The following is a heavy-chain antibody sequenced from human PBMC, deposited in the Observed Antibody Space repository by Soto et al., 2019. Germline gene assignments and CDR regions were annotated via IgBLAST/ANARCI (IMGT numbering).Heavy chain of an antibody. CDR1: GGSFSGYY. Sequence: ASETLSLTCAVYGGSFSGYYWSWIRQPPGKGLEWIGEINHSGSTNYNPSLKSRVTISVDTSKNQFSLKLSSVTAADTAVYYCARVKADIVVVPAAKGVWFDPWGQGTLVTVS. CDR2: INHSGST. CDR3: ARVKADIVVVPAAKGVWFDP. V-gene: IGHV4-34*01. J-gene: IGHJ5*02. D-gene: IGHD2-2*01.